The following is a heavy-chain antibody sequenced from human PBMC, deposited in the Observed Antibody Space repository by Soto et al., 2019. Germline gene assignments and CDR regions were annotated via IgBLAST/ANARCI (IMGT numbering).Heavy chain of an antibody. CDR3: ARDRYYYGMDV. CDR1: GLSFSDYY. V-gene: IGHV3-11*01. D-gene: IGHD3-9*01. CDR2: ISGDGTTV. J-gene: IGHJ6*02. Sequence: PGGSLRLSCAASGLSFSDYYISWIRQAPGKGLEWISYISGDGTTVHYIDSVKGRFTISRDNAKNSLYLQINSLRAEDSAVYYCARDRYYYGMDVWGQGTTVTVSS.